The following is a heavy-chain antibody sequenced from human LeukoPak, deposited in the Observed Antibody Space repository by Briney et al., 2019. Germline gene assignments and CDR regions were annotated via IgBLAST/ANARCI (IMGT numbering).Heavy chain of an antibody. CDR2: ISYDGSNK. V-gene: IGHV3-30*18. D-gene: IGHD6-19*01. Sequence: GGSLRLSCAASGFTFSSYGMHWVRQAPGKGLEWVAVISYDGSNKYYADSVKGRFTISRDNSKNSLYLQMNSLRAEDTALYYCAKDLMYSSGGRGDYWGQGTLVTVSS. CDR3: AKDLMYSSGGRGDY. CDR1: GFTFSSYG. J-gene: IGHJ4*02.